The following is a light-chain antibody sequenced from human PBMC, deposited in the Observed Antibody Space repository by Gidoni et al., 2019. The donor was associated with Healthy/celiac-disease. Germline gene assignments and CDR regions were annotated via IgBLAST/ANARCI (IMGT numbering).Light chain of an antibody. CDR2: AAS. CDR3: QQSYSTRGT. V-gene: IGKV1-39*01. CDR1: QSTSSY. Sequence: DIQMTQSPPSLSASVGDRVTITCRASQSTSSYLNWYQQKPGKAPKLLIYAASSLQSGLPSRFSGSGSGTDFTLTISRLQPEDFATYYCQQSYSTRGTFGQGTKVEIK. J-gene: IGKJ1*01.